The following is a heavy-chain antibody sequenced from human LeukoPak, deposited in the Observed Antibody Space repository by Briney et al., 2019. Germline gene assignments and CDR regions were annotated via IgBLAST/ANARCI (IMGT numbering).Heavy chain of an antibody. J-gene: IGHJ4*02. CDR2: AHHTAGT. V-gene: IGHV4-38-2*01. CDR1: GYPITTSYY. D-gene: IGHD1-14*01. Sequence: PSETLSLTCAVSGYPITTSYYCTWVRQSPEKGLEWIGSAHHTAGTYYNPSLKSRVTISLETSRNQFSLRLNSVTAADTAVYYCARYEPGGLHYWGQGTLVTVSS. CDR3: ARYEPGGLHY.